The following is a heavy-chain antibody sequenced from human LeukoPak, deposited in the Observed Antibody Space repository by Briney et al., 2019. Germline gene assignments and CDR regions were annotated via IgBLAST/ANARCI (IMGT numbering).Heavy chain of an antibody. CDR3: ARDYTGYYSVDY. CDR1: GFTFSSYG. J-gene: IGHJ4*02. Sequence: GGSLRLSCAASGFTFSSYGMSWVRQAPGKGLEWVSAIGGRDGSTYYADSVKGRFTISRDNSKNTLYLQMDSLRAEDTAVYYCARDYTGYYSVDYWGQGTLVTVSS. D-gene: IGHD3-22*01. CDR2: IGGRDGST. V-gene: IGHV3-23*01.